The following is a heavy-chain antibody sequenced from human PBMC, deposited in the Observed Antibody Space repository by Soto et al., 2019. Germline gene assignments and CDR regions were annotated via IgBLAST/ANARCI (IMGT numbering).Heavy chain of an antibody. Sequence: PGGSLRLSCAASEFTFSNYAMSWVRQAPGKGLEWVSAISYGGGTTYYADSVKGRFTISRDNSNNTLYLQMNSLRDEDTAVYYGARNQGDDDDSTGYQFDDWGQGNLVTFS. D-gene: IGHD3-22*01. CDR2: ISYGGGTT. CDR3: ARNQGDDDDSTGYQFDD. CDR1: EFTFSNYA. V-gene: IGHV3-23*01. J-gene: IGHJ4*02.